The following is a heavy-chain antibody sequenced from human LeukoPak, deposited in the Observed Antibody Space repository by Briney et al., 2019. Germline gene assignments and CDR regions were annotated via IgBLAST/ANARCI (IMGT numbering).Heavy chain of an antibody. D-gene: IGHD5-12*01. Sequence: GGSLRLSCAASGFTFSSYGMHWVRQAPGKGLEWVAVIWYDGSNKYYADSVKGRFTISRDNSKNTLYLQMNSLRAEDTAVYYCARARGYSGYDYAYWGQGTLVTVSS. CDR2: IWYDGSNK. J-gene: IGHJ4*02. CDR1: GFTFSSYG. V-gene: IGHV3-33*01. CDR3: ARARGYSGYDYAY.